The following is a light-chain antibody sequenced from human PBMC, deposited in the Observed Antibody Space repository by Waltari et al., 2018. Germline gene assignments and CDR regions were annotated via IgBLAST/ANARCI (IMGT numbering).Light chain of an antibody. Sequence: EIVMTQSPATLSVSPGEEATLSCRASQSVDSNLAWYQRKPGQAPTLIIFCASGRATGVPARFSGSGSGTEYTLTIGSLQSEDSAVYYCQQYSSWPLWTFGQGTKVEIK. J-gene: IGKJ1*01. CDR3: QQYSSWPLWT. CDR1: QSVDSN. CDR2: CAS. V-gene: IGKV3-15*01.